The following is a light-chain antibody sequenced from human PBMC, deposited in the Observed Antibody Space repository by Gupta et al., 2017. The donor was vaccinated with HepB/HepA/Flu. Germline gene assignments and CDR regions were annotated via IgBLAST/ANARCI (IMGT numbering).Light chain of an antibody. J-gene: IGKJ4*01. Sequence: EIVLTQSPGTLSLSPGERATLSCRARQSVSSNQLAWYQQKPGQAPRLLIYGASSRATGIPDRFSGSGSGAEFTLTISRLEPEDFAVYYCQQKDNPPRTFGGGTKVEIK. V-gene: IGKV3-20*01. CDR2: GAS. CDR3: QQKDNPPRT. CDR1: QSVSSNQ.